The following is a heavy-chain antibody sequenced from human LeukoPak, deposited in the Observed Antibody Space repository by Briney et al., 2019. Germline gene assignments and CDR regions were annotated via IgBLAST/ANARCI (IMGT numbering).Heavy chain of an antibody. CDR3: ATYMYFRSGIFDY. D-gene: IGHD3-3*01. Sequence: ASVKVSCKVSGYTLTELSMHWVRQAPGKGPEWMGGFDPEDGETIYAQKFQGRVTMTEDTSTDTAYMELSSLRSEDTAVYYCATYMYFRSGIFDYWGQGTLVTVSS. CDR1: GYTLTELS. CDR2: FDPEDGET. J-gene: IGHJ4*02. V-gene: IGHV1-24*01.